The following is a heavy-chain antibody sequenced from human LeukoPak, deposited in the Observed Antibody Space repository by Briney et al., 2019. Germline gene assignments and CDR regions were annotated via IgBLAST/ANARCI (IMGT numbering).Heavy chain of an antibody. V-gene: IGHV3-21*01. J-gene: IGHJ4*02. D-gene: IGHD2-2*01. CDR1: GFTFSSYS. Sequence: GGSLRLSCAASGFTFSSYSMNWVRQAPGKGLEWVSSISSSSSYIYYADSVKGRFTISRDNAKNSLYLQMNSQRAEDTAVYYCARVHHIVVVPAALDYWGQGTLVTVSS. CDR3: ARVHHIVVVPAALDY. CDR2: ISSSSSYI.